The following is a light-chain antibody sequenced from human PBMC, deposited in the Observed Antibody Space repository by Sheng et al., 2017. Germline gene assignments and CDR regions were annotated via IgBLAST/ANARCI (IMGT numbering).Light chain of an antibody. CDR3: SSYTTTSTWV. CDR2: DVT. Sequence: QSVLTQPPSVSAAPGQKVTISCSGSGSNIGNNHVSWYQQHPGKAPKLMIYDVTNRPSGVSNRFSGSKSGNTASLTISGLQAGDEADYYCSSYTTTSTWVFGGGTKLTVL. CDR1: GSNIGNNH. V-gene: IGLV2-14*03. J-gene: IGLJ3*02.